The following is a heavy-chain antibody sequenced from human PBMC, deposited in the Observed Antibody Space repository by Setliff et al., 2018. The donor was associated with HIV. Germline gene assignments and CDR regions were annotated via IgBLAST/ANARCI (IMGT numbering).Heavy chain of an antibody. CDR3: ARGKGGLVGPAEFDS. Sequence: SETLSLTCAVYGGSFSGYHWNWIRQFPGKGLEWIGEINHTGNTQYNPSLKSRVTMSEETSKNQFSLKLKSVTAADTAIYFCARGKGGLVGPAEFDSLGPGTLVTVSS. CDR1: GGSFSGYH. V-gene: IGHV4-34*01. J-gene: IGHJ4*02. D-gene: IGHD1-26*01. CDR2: INHTGNT.